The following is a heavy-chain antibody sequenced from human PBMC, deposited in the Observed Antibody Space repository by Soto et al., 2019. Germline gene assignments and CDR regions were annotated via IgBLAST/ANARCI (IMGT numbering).Heavy chain of an antibody. V-gene: IGHV1-18*01. J-gene: IGHJ5*02. CDR3: AREDSSGYSVLWFDH. Sequence: QVQLVQSGAEVKKPGASVKVSCKASGYTFTSYGISWVRQSPGQGLEWMGWISAYNGNTNYAQKLQGRVTMTTDTSKSNAYLELRSLRSDDTAVYYCAREDSSGYSVLWFDHWGQGTMVTVCS. CDR1: GYTFTSYG. D-gene: IGHD3-22*01. CDR2: ISAYNGNT.